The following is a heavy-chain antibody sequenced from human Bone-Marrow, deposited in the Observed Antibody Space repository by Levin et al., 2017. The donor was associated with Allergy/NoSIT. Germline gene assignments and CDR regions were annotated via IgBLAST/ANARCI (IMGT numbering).Heavy chain of an antibody. CDR2: IYYGETT. CDR3: ARHFRSGYGSGSYPF. Sequence: SETLSLTCTVSGDSIISSSYYWAWIRQPPGKGLEWIGSIYYGETTSYNPSLKGRVTISIDMSNSLFSLKLNSVTAADTAVYYCARHFRSGYGSGSYPFWGQGTLVTVSS. D-gene: IGHD3-10*01. V-gene: IGHV4-39*01. CDR1: GDSIISSSYY. J-gene: IGHJ4*02.